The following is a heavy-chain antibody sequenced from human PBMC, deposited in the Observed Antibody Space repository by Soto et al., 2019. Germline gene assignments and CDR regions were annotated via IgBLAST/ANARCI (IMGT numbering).Heavy chain of an antibody. V-gene: IGHV3-23*01. J-gene: IGHJ4*02. CDR3: AKGQGWSYYYDS. Sequence: EVQLLESGGGLVQPVGSLRLSCAASGFTFSSYAMSWVRLAPGKGPEWFSSIGGSGGTYYADSVKGRFTISRDNSKNMLYLHLNSLRAEDTAMYYCAKGQGWSYYYDSWGQGTLVTVSS. CDR1: GFTFSSYA. CDR2: IGGSGGT. D-gene: IGHD2-15*01.